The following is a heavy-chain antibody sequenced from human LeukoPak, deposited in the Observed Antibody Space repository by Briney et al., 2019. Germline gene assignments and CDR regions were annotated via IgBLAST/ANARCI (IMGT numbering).Heavy chain of an antibody. CDR2: ISGYNGKT. V-gene: IGHV1-18*04. Sequence: PAASVKVSCKASGYSFMSYGMSWVRQAPGQGLEWMGWISGYNGKTRYAQKVQDRVIMTTDISSDTAYMEVRSLRSDDTAIYYCARVDHDLLTASVYYGMDVWGQGTTVTVSS. CDR3: ARVDHDLLTASVYYGMDV. CDR1: GYSFMSYG. J-gene: IGHJ6*02. D-gene: IGHD3-9*01.